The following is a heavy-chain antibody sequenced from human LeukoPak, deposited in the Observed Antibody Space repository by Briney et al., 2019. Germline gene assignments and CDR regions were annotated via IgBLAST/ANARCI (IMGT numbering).Heavy chain of an antibody. V-gene: IGHV1-2*02. D-gene: IGHD3-16*01. CDR1: GYTFTGYY. J-gene: IGHJ6*02. CDR2: INPNSGAT. Sequence: GASVKVSCKTSGYTFTGYYIHWVRQAPGQGLEWMGWINPNSGATDYAQNFQGRVTMTSDTSVSTAYMELRGLRSDDTAVYFCARVLCGNYDYYGMDVWGQGTRSPSP. CDR3: ARVLCGNYDYYGMDV.